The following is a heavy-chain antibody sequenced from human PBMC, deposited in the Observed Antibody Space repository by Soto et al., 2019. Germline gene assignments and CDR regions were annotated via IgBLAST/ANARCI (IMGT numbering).Heavy chain of an antibody. CDR2: IYYSGST. D-gene: IGHD3-22*01. CDR1: GGYISSYY. Sequence: SETLSLTCTVSGGYISSYYWSWIRQPPGKGLEWIGYIYYSGSTNYNPSLKSRVTISVDTSKNQFSLKLSSVTAADTAVYYCARLNYYDSSGYPSPFFDYWGQGTLVTVSS. V-gene: IGHV4-59*08. J-gene: IGHJ4*02. CDR3: ARLNYYDSSGYPSPFFDY.